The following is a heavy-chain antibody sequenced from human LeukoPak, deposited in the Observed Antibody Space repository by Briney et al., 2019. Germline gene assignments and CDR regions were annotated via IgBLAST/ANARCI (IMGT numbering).Heavy chain of an antibody. CDR1: GYSISSGYY. D-gene: IGHD6-13*01. CDR2: IYHSGST. V-gene: IGHV4-38-2*02. CDR3: ARDGQQLVRGDWFDT. Sequence: SETLSLTCTVSGYSISSGYYWGWIRQPPGKGLEWIGSIYHSGSTYYNPSLKSRVTISVDTSKHPFSLKLSSVTAADTAVYHCARDGQQLVRGDWFDTCGQGTLVTAYS. J-gene: IGHJ5*02.